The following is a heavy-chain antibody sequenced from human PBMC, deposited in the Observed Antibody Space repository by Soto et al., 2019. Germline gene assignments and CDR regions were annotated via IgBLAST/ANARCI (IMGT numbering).Heavy chain of an antibody. V-gene: IGHV4-39*07. CDR2: IKYSGTT. CDR3: ARVGYDILTGRRNDAFDI. J-gene: IGHJ3*02. D-gene: IGHD3-9*01. CDR1: GGSISSSRCH. Sequence: SETLSLTCTVSGGSISSSRCHWGWIRQPPGKGLEWIASIKYSGTTFYNPSLKSRVTISVDRSKNQFSLKLSSVTAADTAVYYCARVGYDILTGRRNDAFDIWGQGTMVTVSS.